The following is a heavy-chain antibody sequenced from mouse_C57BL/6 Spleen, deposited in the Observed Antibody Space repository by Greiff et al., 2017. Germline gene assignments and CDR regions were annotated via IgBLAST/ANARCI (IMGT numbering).Heavy chain of an antibody. CDR3: ERLLREYFDY. Sequence: VQLQQPGAELVKPGASVKLSCKASGYTFTSYWMHWVKQRPGQGLEWIGMIHPNSGSTNYNEKFKSKATLTVDKSSSTAYMQLSSLTSEDSAVYYCERLLREYFDYWGQGTTLTVSS. V-gene: IGHV1-64*01. J-gene: IGHJ2*01. CDR1: GYTFTSYW. CDR2: IHPNSGST. D-gene: IGHD1-1*01.